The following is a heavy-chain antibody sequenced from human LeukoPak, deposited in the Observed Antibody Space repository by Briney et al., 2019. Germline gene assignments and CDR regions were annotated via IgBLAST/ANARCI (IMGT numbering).Heavy chain of an antibody. V-gene: IGHV3-23*01. CDR3: AKEQYSSSGYGMDV. J-gene: IGHJ6*02. CDR2: ISGSGGST. CDR1: GFTFSSYA. D-gene: IGHD6-13*01. Sequence: GGSLRLSCAASGFTFSSYAMSWVRQAPGKGLEWVSAISGSGGSTYYADSVEGRFTISRDNSKNTLYLQMNSLRAEDTAVYYCAKEQYSSSGYGMDVWGQGTTVTVSS.